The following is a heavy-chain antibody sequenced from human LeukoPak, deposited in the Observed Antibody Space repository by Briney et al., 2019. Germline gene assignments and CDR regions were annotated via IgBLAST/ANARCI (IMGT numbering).Heavy chain of an antibody. Sequence: SVKVSCKASGGTFSSYAISWVRQAPGQGLVWMGRIIPILGIANYAQKFQGRVTITADKSTSTAYMELSSLRSEDTAVYYCAKSSMVRGVKHFDYWGQGILVTVSS. CDR1: GGTFSSYA. CDR3: AKSSMVRGVKHFDY. D-gene: IGHD3-10*01. J-gene: IGHJ4*02. V-gene: IGHV1-69*04. CDR2: IIPILGIA.